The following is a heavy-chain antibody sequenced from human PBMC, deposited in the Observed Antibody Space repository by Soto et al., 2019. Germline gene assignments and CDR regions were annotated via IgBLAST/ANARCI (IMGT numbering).Heavy chain of an antibody. V-gene: IGHV4-31*03. CDR3: AREARIAARSDGSHWFDP. J-gene: IGHJ5*02. CDR1: GGSISSGGYY. Sequence: QVQLQESGPGLVKPSQTLSLTCTVSGGSISSGGYYWSWNRQHPGKGLEWIGYIYYSGSTYYNPSLKSRVTISVDTSKNQFSLKLSSETAADTAVYYCAREARIAARSDGSHWFDPWGQGTLVTVSS. D-gene: IGHD6-6*01. CDR2: IYYSGST.